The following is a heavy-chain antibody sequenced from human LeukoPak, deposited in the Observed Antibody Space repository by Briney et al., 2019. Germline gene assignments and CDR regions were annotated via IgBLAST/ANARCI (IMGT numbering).Heavy chain of an antibody. V-gene: IGHV4-30-2*01. CDR3: ARAGDSSRTH. J-gene: IGHJ4*02. Sequence: LEWIGYIYHSGSTYYNPSLKSRVTISVDRSKNQFSLKLSSVTAADTAVYYCARAGDSSRTHWGQGTLVTVSS. D-gene: IGHD6-13*01. CDR2: IYHSGST.